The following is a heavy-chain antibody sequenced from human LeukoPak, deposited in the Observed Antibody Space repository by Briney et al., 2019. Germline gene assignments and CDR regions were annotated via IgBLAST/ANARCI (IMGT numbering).Heavy chain of an antibody. V-gene: IGHV4-59*01. CDR3: ARVRSSYYYYGMDV. CDR1: GGSISSYY. Sequence: SETLSLTCTVSGGSISSYYWSWIRQPPGKGLEWIGYIYYSGSTNYNPSLKSRVTISVDTSKNQFSLRLSSVTAADTAVYYCARVRSSYYYYGMDVWGQGTTVTVSS. J-gene: IGHJ6*02. CDR2: IYYSGST.